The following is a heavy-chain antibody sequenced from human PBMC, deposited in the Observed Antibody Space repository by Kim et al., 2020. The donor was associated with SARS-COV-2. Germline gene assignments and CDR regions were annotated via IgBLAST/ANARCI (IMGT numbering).Heavy chain of an antibody. D-gene: IGHD3-3*01. Sequence: GGSLRLSCAASGFTFRSYAMTWVRQAPGKGLEWVSSTDGSGGITYYADSVRGRLTISRDNSKNTLYLQMNSLRAEDTAVYYCAKYFGVGVTRWYDAWGQGTPVIVSS. V-gene: IGHV3-23*01. CDR1: GFTFRSYA. J-gene: IGHJ5*02. CDR2: TDGSGGIT. CDR3: AKYFGVGVTRWYDA.